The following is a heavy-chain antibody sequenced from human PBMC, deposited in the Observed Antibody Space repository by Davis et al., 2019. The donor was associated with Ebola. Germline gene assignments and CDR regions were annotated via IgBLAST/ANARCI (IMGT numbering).Heavy chain of an antibody. D-gene: IGHD6-13*01. Sequence: ASVKVSCKASGGTFSSYAISWVRQAPGQRLEWMGWINAGNGDTKSSQKFQGRVTITRDTSASTAYMELSSLRSEDTAVYYCARSIAAAAYNWFDPWGQGTLVTVSS. J-gene: IGHJ5*02. CDR2: INAGNGDT. CDR3: ARSIAAAAYNWFDP. CDR1: GGTFSSYA. V-gene: IGHV1-3*01.